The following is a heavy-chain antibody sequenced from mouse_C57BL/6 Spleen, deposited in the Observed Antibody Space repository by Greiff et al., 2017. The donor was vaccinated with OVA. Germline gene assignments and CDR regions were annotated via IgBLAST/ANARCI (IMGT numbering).Heavy chain of an antibody. J-gene: IGHJ3*01. D-gene: IGHD2-3*01. CDR3: ARIYDGYYGCAY. CDR2: IHPNSGST. CDR1: GYTFTSYW. Sequence: QVQLKQPGAELVKPGASVKLSCKASGYTFTSYWMHWVKQRPGQGLEWIGMIHPNSGSTNYNEKFKSKATLTVDKSSSTAYMQLSSLTSEDSAVYYCARIYDGYYGCAYWGQGTLVTVSA. V-gene: IGHV1-64*01.